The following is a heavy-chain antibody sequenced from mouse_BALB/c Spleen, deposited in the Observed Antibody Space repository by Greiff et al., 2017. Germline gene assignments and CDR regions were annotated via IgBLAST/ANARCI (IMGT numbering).Heavy chain of an antibody. V-gene: IGHV5-6-2*01. CDR2: INSNGGST. CDR3: ARHPDYYGSSYGYFDV. J-gene: IGHJ1*01. CDR1: GFTFSSYY. D-gene: IGHD1-1*01. Sequence: EVKVEESGGGLVKLGGSLKLSCAASGFTFSSYYMSWVRQTPEKRLELVAAINSNGGSTYYPDTVKGRFTISRDNAKNTLYLQMSSLKSEDTALYYCARHPDYYGSSYGYFDVWGAGTTVTVSS.